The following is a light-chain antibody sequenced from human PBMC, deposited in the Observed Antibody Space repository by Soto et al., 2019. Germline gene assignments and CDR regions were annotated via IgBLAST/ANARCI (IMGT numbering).Light chain of an antibody. Sequence: EIVLTQSPGTLSLSPGERAILSCRASQSVSSSFLAWYQQKPGQAPRLLIYGASSRATGIPDRFSGSGSGTDFTLTISRLEPEDFAVYYCQQYGSSPRTFGPGTTVDI. CDR3: QQYGSSPRT. CDR1: QSVSSSF. CDR2: GAS. V-gene: IGKV3-20*01. J-gene: IGKJ3*01.